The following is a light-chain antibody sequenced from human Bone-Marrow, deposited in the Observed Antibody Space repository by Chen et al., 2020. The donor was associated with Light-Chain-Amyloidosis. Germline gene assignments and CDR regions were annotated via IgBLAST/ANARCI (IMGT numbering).Light chain of an antibody. CDR1: SSDVGAYNY. Sequence: QSALTQPPSASGSPGQSITISCTGTSSDVGAYNYVSWYQQHPGKAPKLMIYEVNKRPSGVPDRFACCKSGTRASLTVSGLQAEDEADYYGTSYAGGHTLPVCGVGTSLTVL. CDR3: TSYAGGHTLPV. CDR2: EVN. J-gene: IGLJ2*01. V-gene: IGLV2-8*01.